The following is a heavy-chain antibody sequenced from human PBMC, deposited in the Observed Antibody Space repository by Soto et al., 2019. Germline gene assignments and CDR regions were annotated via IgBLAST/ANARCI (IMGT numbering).Heavy chain of an antibody. V-gene: IGHV4-31*03. D-gene: IGHD6-19*01. J-gene: IGHJ4*02. CDR1: GGSISSGGYY. CDR2: IYYSGST. Sequence: QVQLQESGPGLVKPSQTLSLTCTVSGGSISSGGYYWSWIRQHPGKGLEWIGYIYYSGSTYYNPSLQSRVTISVDTSKNQFSLKLSSVTAADTAVYYCARAVAGTYYFDYWGQGTLVTVSS. CDR3: ARAVAGTYYFDY.